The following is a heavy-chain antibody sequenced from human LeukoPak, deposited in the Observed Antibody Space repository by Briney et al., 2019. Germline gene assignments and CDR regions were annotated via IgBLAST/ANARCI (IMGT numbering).Heavy chain of an antibody. CDR3: ARIPGSGWYQIFDY. D-gene: IGHD6-19*01. CDR1: GGSISSYY. CDR2: IYYSGST. V-gene: IGHV4-59*01. Sequence: SETLSLTCTVSGGSISSYYWSWIRQPPGKGLEWIGYIYYSGSTNYNPSLKSRVTISVDTSKNQFSLKLSSVTAADTAVYYCARIPGSGWYQIFDYWGQGTLVTVSS. J-gene: IGHJ4*02.